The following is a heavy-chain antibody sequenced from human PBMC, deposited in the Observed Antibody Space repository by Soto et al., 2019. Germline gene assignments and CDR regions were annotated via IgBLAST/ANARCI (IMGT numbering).Heavy chain of an antibody. Sequence: ASVKVSCKASGYTFTSYGISWVRQAPGQGLEWMGWISAYNGNTNYAQKLQGRVTMTTDTSTSTAYLELRSLRSDDTAVHYCARGSIVRGVIIIRSYFDYWGPGTLVNVSS. D-gene: IGHD3-10*01. V-gene: IGHV1-18*01. CDR3: ARGSIVRGVIIIRSYFDY. CDR2: ISAYNGNT. J-gene: IGHJ4*02. CDR1: GYTFTSYG.